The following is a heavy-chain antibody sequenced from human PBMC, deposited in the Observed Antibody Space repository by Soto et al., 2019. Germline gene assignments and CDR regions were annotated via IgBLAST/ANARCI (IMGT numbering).Heavy chain of an antibody. CDR2: ISSSGSTI. Sequence: GGSLRLSCAASGFTFSSYEMNWVRQAPGKGLEWVSYISSSGSTIYYADSVKGRFTTSRDNAKNSLYLQMNSLRAEDTAVYYCARDPYYDFXSGYLTGKYYYYYGMDVWGQVTTVTVSS. CDR3: ARDPYYDFXSGYLTGKYYYYYGMDV. J-gene: IGHJ6*02. D-gene: IGHD3-3*01. CDR1: GFTFSSYE. V-gene: IGHV3-48*03.